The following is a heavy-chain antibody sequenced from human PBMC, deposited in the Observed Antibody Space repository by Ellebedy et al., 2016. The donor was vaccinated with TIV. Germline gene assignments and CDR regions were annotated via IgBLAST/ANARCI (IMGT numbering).Heavy chain of an antibody. Sequence: MPSETLSLTCTVSGGSISSYYWSWIRQPAGKGLEWIGRIYTSGSTNYNPSLKSRVTMSVDTSKNQFSLKRSSVTAADTAVYYCARVYSSSWYVGWCDPWGQGTLVTVSS. V-gene: IGHV4-4*07. J-gene: IGHJ5*02. CDR1: GGSISSYY. CDR3: ARVYSSSWYVGWCDP. CDR2: IYTSGST. D-gene: IGHD6-13*01.